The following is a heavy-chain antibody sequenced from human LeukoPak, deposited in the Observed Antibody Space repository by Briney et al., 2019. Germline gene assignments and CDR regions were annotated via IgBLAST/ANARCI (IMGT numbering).Heavy chain of an antibody. CDR2: ISAYNGNT. V-gene: IGHV1-18*01. D-gene: IGHD3-10*01. Sequence: ASVKVSCKASGYTFISYGLSWVRQAPGQGLEWMGWISAYNGNTNYAQKLQDRVTMTTDTSTSTAYMEVRSLRSDDTAVYYCASGAPYSSGSGSYYGMDVWGQGTTVTVSS. CDR1: GYTFISYG. J-gene: IGHJ6*02. CDR3: ASGAPYSSGSGSYYGMDV.